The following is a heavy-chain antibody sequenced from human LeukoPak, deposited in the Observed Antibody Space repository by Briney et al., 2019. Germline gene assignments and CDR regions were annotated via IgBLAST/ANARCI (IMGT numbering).Heavy chain of an antibody. V-gene: IGHV4-39*07. CDR1: VGSISSGSYY. Sequence: PSETLSLTCTVSVGSISSGSYYWGWIRQPPGKGLGWIGSMYYGGSTYYSPSLSSRVTISVDTSKNQFSLKLSSVTAADTAVYYCARVRRVPAAIKSYAFDIWGQGTMVTVSS. D-gene: IGHD2-2*02. J-gene: IGHJ3*02. CDR3: ARVRRVPAAIKSYAFDI. CDR2: MYYGGST.